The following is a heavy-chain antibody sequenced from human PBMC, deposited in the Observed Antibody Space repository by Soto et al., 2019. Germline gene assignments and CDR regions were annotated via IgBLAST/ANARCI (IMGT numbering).Heavy chain of an antibody. Sequence: PSETLSLTCTVYGAALSSGGYFYTWVRQPPGKGLEWLGYIYYSGGTNYNPSLKSRVTISLDKSKSQFSLILISVTAADTAVYYCTREQSDDNYFDPWGQGTLVTVSS. CDR2: IYYSGGT. J-gene: IGHJ5*02. CDR1: GAALSSGGYF. V-gene: IGHV4-61*08. D-gene: IGHD6-19*01. CDR3: TREQSDDNYFDP.